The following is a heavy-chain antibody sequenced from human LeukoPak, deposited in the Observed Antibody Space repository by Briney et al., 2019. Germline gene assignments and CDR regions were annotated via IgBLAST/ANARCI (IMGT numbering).Heavy chain of an antibody. V-gene: IGHV3-21*06. CDR2: ISSSSIYI. D-gene: IGHD1-26*01. CDR3: ARGATNSASYYSYFDY. Sequence: GGSLRLSCAASGFTFSSYEMNWVRQAPGKGLEWVSSISSSSIYIYDADSLKGRFTISRDNAKNSLYLQMNSLRAEDTAVYYCARGATNSASYYSYFDYWGQGILVTVSS. J-gene: IGHJ4*02. CDR1: GFTFSSYE.